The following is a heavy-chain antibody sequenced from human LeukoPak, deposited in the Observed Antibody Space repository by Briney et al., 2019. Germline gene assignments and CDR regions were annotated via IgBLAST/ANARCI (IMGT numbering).Heavy chain of an antibody. J-gene: IGHJ5*01. D-gene: IGHD2-15*01. CDR2: INANSGAT. Sequence: GGSLRLSCTASGFVFRFFAMSWRRQPPGKGLEWVSTINANSGATSYAASVRGRFTISRDNSKNKLFLQLNSLKDGHTPVYYFARPVSCGFAVTADWFDTWGQGTLVVVSS. CDR1: GFVFRFFA. CDR3: ARPVSCGFAVTADWFDT. V-gene: IGHV3-23*01.